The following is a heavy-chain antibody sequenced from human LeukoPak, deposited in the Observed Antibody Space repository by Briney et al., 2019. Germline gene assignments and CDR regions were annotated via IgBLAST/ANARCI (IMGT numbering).Heavy chain of an antibody. CDR2: IYTSGST. J-gene: IGHJ2*01. Sequence: PSETLSLTCTVSGGSISGYYWSWIRQPAGKGLEWIGRIYTSGSTNYSPSLKSRVTMSVDTSKNQFSLKLSSVTAADTAVYYCARQNVGVVIIDGYWYFDLWGRGTLVTVSS. V-gene: IGHV4-4*07. D-gene: IGHD3-3*01. CDR3: ARQNVGVVIIDGYWYFDL. CDR1: GGSISGYY.